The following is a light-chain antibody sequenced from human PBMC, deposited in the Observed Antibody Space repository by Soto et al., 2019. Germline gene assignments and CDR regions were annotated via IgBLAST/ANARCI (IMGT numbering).Light chain of an antibody. CDR2: AAS. J-gene: IGKJ2*01. Sequence: DLQMTQLPSSVSASVGDRVTITCRASQDIIYWLAWYQQKPGKAPKLLIYAASTLESGVPSRFSGSGSGTDFTLTISSLQPEDFATYYCQHTNSFPYTFGQGTKLEIK. CDR3: QHTNSFPYT. CDR1: QDIIYW. V-gene: IGKV1-12*01.